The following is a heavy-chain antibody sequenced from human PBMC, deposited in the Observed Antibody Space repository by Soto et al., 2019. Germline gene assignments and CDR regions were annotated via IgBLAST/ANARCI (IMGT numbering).Heavy chain of an antibody. CDR1: TFSLYS. D-gene: IGHD1-26*01. CDR2: ISSGAAYI. CDR3: TRDEGGSYDSWFHP. V-gene: IGHV3-21*01. J-gene: IGHJ5*02. Sequence: EVQVVESGGGLVKPGGSLTLSCTFTFSLYSMNWVRQAPGQGLEWVASISSGAAYIKYADSVQGRFTISRDNAKSSVSLQMSSLRVEDTAVYFCTRDEGGSYDSWFHPWGQGTQVTVSA.